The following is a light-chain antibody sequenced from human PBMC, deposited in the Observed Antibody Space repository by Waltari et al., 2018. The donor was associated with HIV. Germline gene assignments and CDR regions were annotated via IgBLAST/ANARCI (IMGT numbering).Light chain of an antibody. CDR1: SSDVGPYNY. CDR2: DVN. Sequence: QSALTQPASVSGSPGQSISISCTGTSSDVGPYNYVSWYQQHPGQAPKLIIYDVNYRPSGISSRFSASKSGNTASLTISGLQAEDEADYYCSSYTGSDTLLGVFGTGTKVTVL. V-gene: IGLV2-14*01. CDR3: SSYTGSDTLLGV. J-gene: IGLJ1*01.